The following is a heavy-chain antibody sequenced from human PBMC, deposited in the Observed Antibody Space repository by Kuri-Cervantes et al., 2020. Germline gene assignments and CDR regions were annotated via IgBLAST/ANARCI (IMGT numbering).Heavy chain of an antibody. Sequence: GESLKISCAASGFTFSSYGMHWVRQAPGKGLEWVAVIWYDGSNKYYADSVKGRFTISRDNSKNTLYLQVNSLRAEDTAVYYCVRDRADIVLVPPALGYWGQGTLVTVSS. CDR1: GFTFSSYG. V-gene: IGHV3-33*08. CDR3: VRDRADIVLVPPALGY. CDR2: IWYDGSNK. D-gene: IGHD2-2*01. J-gene: IGHJ4*01.